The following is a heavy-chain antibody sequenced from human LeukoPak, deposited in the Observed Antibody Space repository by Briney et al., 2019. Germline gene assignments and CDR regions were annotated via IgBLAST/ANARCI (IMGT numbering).Heavy chain of an antibody. V-gene: IGHV3-48*01. D-gene: IGHD3-22*01. J-gene: IGHJ5*02. Sequence: TGGSLRLSCAASGFTFSSYSMNWVPQAPGKGREWGSYISSSSSTIYYADSVKGRFTISRDNAKNSLYLQMNSLRAEDTAVYYCARVDYDSSAWGQGTLVTVSS. CDR1: GFTFSSYS. CDR3: ARVDYDSSA. CDR2: ISSSSSTI.